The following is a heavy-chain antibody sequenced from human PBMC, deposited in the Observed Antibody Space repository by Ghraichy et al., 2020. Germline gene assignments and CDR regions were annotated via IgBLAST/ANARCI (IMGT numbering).Heavy chain of an antibody. D-gene: IGHD3-22*01. CDR2: FDPEDGET. CDR3: ATVPGYYDSSGYDY. J-gene: IGHJ4*02. Sequence: ASVKVSCKVSGYTLTELSMHWVRQAPGKGLEWMGGFDPEDGETIYAQKFQGRVTMTEDTSTDTAYMELSSLRSEDTAVYYCATVPGYYDSSGYDYWGQGTLVTVSS. CDR1: GYTLTELS. V-gene: IGHV1-24*01.